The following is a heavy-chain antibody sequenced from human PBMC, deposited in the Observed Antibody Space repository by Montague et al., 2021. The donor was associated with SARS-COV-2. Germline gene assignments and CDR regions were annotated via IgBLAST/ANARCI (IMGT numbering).Heavy chain of an antibody. CDR2: TDYRSKWYN. D-gene: IGHD5-24*01. J-gene: IGHJ4*02. Sequence: CAISGDSVSSNNAAWNWIRQSPSRGLEWLGRTDYRSKWYNDYAVSVKSRITIDADTSKNHFSLQLKSMTPEDTAVYYCLQGYYFDSWGQGTLVTVSS. CDR1: GDSVSSNNAA. V-gene: IGHV6-1*01. CDR3: LQGYYFDS.